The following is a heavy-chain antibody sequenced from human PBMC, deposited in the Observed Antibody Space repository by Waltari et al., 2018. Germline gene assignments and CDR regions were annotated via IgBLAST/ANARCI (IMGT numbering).Heavy chain of an antibody. CDR3: AREMATTSSPPDY. J-gene: IGHJ4*02. Sequence: QVQLVQSGAEVKKPGASVKVSCKASGYTFTGYYMHWVRQAPGQGLEWMGWINPNSGGRNYAQKFQGRVTMTRDTSISTAYMELSRLRSDDTAVYYCAREMATTSSPPDYWGQGTLVTVSS. D-gene: IGHD5-12*01. V-gene: IGHV1-2*02. CDR2: INPNSGGR. CDR1: GYTFTGYY.